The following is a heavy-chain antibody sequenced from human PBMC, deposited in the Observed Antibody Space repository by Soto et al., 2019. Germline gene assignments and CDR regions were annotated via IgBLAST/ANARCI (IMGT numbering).Heavy chain of an antibody. V-gene: IGHV4-59*08. J-gene: IGHJ4*02. CDR1: GGSISSYY. D-gene: IGHD3-16*01. Sequence: QVQLQESGPGLVKPSETLSLTCTVSGGSISSYYWSWIRQPPGKGLEWIGYNSYGGTTNYNPSLKSRVTISVETSKNQFSRKLSSVTAADTAVYYCASSCLEYEECGRTSQSFDYWGQGALVTVSS. CDR3: ASSCLEYEECGRTSQSFDY. CDR2: NSYGGTT.